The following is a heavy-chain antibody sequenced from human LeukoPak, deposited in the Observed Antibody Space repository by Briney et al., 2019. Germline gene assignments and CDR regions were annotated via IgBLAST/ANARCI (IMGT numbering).Heavy chain of an antibody. D-gene: IGHD2-15*01. Sequence: SETLSLTCTVSGGSISSNNYYWGWIRQPPGKGLEWLGTIYYSGTTYYNPSLKSRVTISVDTSKNQFSLKLSSVTAADTAVYYCARVPARDCSGGSCYLDYWGQGTLVTVSS. CDR1: GGSISSNNYY. CDR3: ARVPARDCSGGSCYLDY. J-gene: IGHJ4*02. V-gene: IGHV4-39*07. CDR2: IYYSGTT.